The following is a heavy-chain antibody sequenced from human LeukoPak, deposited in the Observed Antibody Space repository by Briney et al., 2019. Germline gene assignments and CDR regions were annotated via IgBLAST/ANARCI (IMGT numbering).Heavy chain of an antibody. Sequence: SETLSLTCAVYGGSFSGYYWSWIRQPPGKGLEWIGEINHSGSTNYNPSLKSRVTISVDTSKNQFSLKLSSVTAADTAVYYCARDRHSSSSLDYWGQGTLVTVSS. CDR2: INHSGST. CDR3: ARDRHSSSSLDY. V-gene: IGHV4-34*01. CDR1: GGSFSGYY. D-gene: IGHD6-6*01. J-gene: IGHJ4*02.